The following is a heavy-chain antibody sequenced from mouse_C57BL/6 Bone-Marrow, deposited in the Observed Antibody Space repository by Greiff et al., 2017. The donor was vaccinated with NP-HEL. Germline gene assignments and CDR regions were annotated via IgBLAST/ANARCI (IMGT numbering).Heavy chain of an antibody. V-gene: IGHV1-15*01. J-gene: IGHJ2*01. Sequence: VQLQQSGAELVRPGASVTLSCKASGYPFTDYEMHWVKQTPVHGLEWIGAIDPEPGGPAYNQKFKGKAILTADKSSSTAYMELRSLTTENSAVYYCTSSYYDYDWVDFDDWSQGTTLTVSS. D-gene: IGHD2-4*01. CDR1: GYPFTDYE. CDR2: IDPEPGGP. CDR3: TSSYYDYDWVDFDD.